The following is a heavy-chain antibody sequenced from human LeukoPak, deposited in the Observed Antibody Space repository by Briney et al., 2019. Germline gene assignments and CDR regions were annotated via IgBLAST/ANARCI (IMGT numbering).Heavy chain of an antibody. Sequence: PGGSLRLSCAASGFTFDDYTMHWVRQAPGRGLEWVSLISWDGGSTYYADSVKGRFTISRDNSKNSLYLQMNSLRTEDTALYYCAKDLFPYYDSFRVYYGMDVWGQGTTVTVSS. D-gene: IGHD3-22*01. J-gene: IGHJ6*02. CDR1: GFTFDDYT. V-gene: IGHV3-43*01. CDR3: AKDLFPYYDSFRVYYGMDV. CDR2: ISWDGGST.